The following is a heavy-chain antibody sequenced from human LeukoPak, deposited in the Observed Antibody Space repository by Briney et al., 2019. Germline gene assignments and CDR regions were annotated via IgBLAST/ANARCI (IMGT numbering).Heavy chain of an antibody. J-gene: IGHJ4*02. D-gene: IGHD3-22*01. CDR2: IYYSGST. CDR3: ARGYYDTSGYWLSFFDF. Sequence: SETLSLTCTVSGGSISSYYWSWIRQPPGKGLEWIGYIYYSGSTNYNPSLESRVTISVDTSKNRFSLKLSSVTAADTAVYYCARGYYDTSGYWLSFFDFWGQGTLVTVSS. V-gene: IGHV4-59*12. CDR1: GGSISSYY.